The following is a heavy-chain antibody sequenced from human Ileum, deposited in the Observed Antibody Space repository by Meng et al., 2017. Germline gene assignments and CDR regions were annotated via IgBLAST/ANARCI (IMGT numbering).Heavy chain of an antibody. CDR2: IYQVGST. D-gene: IGHD2/OR15-2a*01. CDR1: GGSISSSAYS. CDR3: ASSTSGPELNY. J-gene: IGHJ4*02. V-gene: IGHV4-30-2*01. Sequence: HLQLQESGSGLVTSSHTLSLTCTVSGGSISSSAYSWTWIRQPPGKGLEWIGYIYQVGSTNYNPSLKSRVTIFVDTSKNQFSLKLTSVTAADTAVYYCASSTSGPELNYWGQGTLVTAPQ.